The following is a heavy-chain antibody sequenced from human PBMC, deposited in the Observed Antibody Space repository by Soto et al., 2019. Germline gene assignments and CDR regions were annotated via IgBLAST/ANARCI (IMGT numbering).Heavy chain of an antibody. CDR2: IYYSGTT. V-gene: IGHV4-31*02. Sequence: PSETLSLTXTVSGGSIRTGGYYWSWIRQHPGKGLECIGYIYYSGTTYYNPSLKSRITISVDASKSQFSLKLSSVTAADTAVYYCATNGGYYDTSGPKYFPHWGLGTLVTVSS. J-gene: IGHJ1*01. CDR3: ATNGGYYDTSGPKYFPH. D-gene: IGHD3-10*01. CDR1: GGSIRTGGYY.